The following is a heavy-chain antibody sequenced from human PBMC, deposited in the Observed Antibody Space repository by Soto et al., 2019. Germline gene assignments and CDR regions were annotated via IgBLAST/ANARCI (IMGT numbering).Heavy chain of an antibody. CDR1: GFTFSSYE. CDR2: ISSSGSTI. CDR3: ARVKSGWYALDY. V-gene: IGHV3-48*03. Sequence: EVQLVESGGGLVQPGGSLRLSCAASGFTFSSYEMNWVRQAPGKGLEWVSYISSSGSTIHYADSVKGRFTISRDNAKNSLYLQMNSLRAEDTAVYYCARVKSGWYALDYWGQGTLVTVSS. J-gene: IGHJ4*02. D-gene: IGHD6-19*01.